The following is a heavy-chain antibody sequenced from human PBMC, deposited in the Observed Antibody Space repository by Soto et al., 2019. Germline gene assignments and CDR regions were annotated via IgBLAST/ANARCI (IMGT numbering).Heavy chain of an antibody. Sequence: SVKVSCKASGGTFSSYAISWVRQAPGQGLEWMGGIIPIFGTANYAQKFQGRVTITADESTSTAYTELSSLRSEDTAVYYCARSIAAAGTVWFDPWGQGTLVTVSS. J-gene: IGHJ5*02. D-gene: IGHD6-13*01. V-gene: IGHV1-69*13. CDR3: ARSIAAAGTVWFDP. CDR2: IIPIFGTA. CDR1: GGTFSSYA.